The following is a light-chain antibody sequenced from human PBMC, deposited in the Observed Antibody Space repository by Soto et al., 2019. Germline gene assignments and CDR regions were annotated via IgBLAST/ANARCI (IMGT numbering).Light chain of an antibody. Sequence: EVVMTPKKATLSVSQRAGATLSCRASQSVSILLAWYQQKPGQAPRLLIHGATTRATGIPARFSGSGSGTEFTLTISSLQSEDFAVYYCQQYNNWPRTFGQGSNV. CDR1: QSVSIL. CDR3: QQYNNWPRT. CDR2: GAT. V-gene: IGKV3-15*01. J-gene: IGKJ1*01.